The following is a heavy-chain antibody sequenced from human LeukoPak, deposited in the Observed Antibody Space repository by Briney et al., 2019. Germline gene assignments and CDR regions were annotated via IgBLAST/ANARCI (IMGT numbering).Heavy chain of an antibody. J-gene: IGHJ4*02. CDR3: AREASRAGTYYFDY. CDR2: IYYSGST. CDR1: GGSISSYC. V-gene: IGHV4-59*01. D-gene: IGHD3-10*01. Sequence: PSETLSLTCTVSGGSISSYCWSWIRQPPGKGLEWIGYIYYSGSTNYSPSLKSRVTISVDTSKNQFSLKLRSVTAADTAVYFCAREASRAGTYYFDYWGQGTLLTVSS.